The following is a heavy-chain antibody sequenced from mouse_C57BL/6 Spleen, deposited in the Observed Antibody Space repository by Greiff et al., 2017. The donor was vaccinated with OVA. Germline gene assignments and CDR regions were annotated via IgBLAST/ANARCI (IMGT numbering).Heavy chain of an antibody. CDR3: ARETYYGSSYEDDFGY. CDR2: INPNSGTT. J-gene: IGHJ2*01. V-gene: IGHV1-39*01. CDR1: GYSFTDYN. D-gene: IGHD1-1*01. Sequence: VQLQQSGPELVKPGASVKISCKASGYSFTDYNMNWVKQSNGKSLEWIGVINPNSGTTSYNQKFKGKATLTVDQSSSPAYMQLNSLTSEDSAVYYCARETYYGSSYEDDFGYWGQGTTLTVSS.